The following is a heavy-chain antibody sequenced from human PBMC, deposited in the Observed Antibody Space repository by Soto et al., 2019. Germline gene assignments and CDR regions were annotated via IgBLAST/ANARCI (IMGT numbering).Heavy chain of an antibody. V-gene: IGHV4-59*01. CDR1: GGSISSYY. D-gene: IGHD1-26*01. J-gene: IGHJ4*02. CDR3: ARRWGPTFDC. Sequence: QVQLQESGPGLVKPSETLSLTCTVSGGSISSYYWSWIRQPPGKGLEWIGYIYYSGSTNYNPSLKSRVTISVDTSKNRFSLKLSAVTAADTVVYCCARRWGPTFDCGGQGTLVTVAS. CDR2: IYYSGST.